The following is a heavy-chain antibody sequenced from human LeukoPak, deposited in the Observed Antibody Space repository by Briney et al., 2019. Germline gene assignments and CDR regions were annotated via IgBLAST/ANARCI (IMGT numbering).Heavy chain of an antibody. Sequence: SQTLSPTCTVSGGSISSGDYYWSWIRQPPGKGLEWIGYIYYSGSTYYNPSLKSRVTISVDTSKNQFSLKLGSVTAADTAVYYCARGGLYSSSWLNWFDPWGQGTLVTVSS. CDR2: IYYSGST. CDR3: ARGGLYSSSWLNWFDP. D-gene: IGHD6-13*01. CDR1: GGSISSGDYY. V-gene: IGHV4-30-4*01. J-gene: IGHJ5*02.